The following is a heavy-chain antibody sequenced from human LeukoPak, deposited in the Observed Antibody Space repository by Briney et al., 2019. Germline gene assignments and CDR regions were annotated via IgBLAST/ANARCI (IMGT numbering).Heavy chain of an antibody. Sequence: GGSLRLSCTASGFTFGDYAMTWVRQAPGKGLEWVGFIASETYGGTAEYAASVKGRLTISRDDSKSIAYLQMNSLKTEDTAVYYCTRDQTPYYWGQGTLVTVSS. V-gene: IGHV3-49*04. CDR1: GFTFGDYA. CDR2: IASETYGGTA. J-gene: IGHJ4*02. CDR3: TRDQTPYY.